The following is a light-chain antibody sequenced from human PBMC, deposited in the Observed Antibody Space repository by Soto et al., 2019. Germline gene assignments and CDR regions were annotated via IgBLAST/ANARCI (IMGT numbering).Light chain of an antibody. CDR2: GAS. V-gene: IGKV3-20*01. J-gene: IGKJ1*01. CDR3: QQYHNSPWT. Sequence: EIVLTQSPGTLSLSPGERATLSCRASQSLTDNYLAWYQQKPGQPPRLLISGASNRAAGIPDRFSGSGSATDFILTIRELEPEDFAVYYCQQYHNSPWTFGRGTTVEIK. CDR1: QSLTDNY.